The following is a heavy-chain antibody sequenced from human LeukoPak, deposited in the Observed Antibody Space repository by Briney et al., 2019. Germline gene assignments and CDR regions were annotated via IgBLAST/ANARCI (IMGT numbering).Heavy chain of an antibody. J-gene: IGHJ5*02. Sequence: ASVKVSCKASGYTFTSYGISWVRQAPGQGLEWMGWISAYNGNTNYAQKLQGRVTMTRDTSISTAYMELSRLRSDDTAVYYCARVLIAAAWGRNWFDPWGQGTLVTVSS. D-gene: IGHD6-13*01. CDR1: GYTFTSYG. CDR2: ISAYNGNT. CDR3: ARVLIAAAWGRNWFDP. V-gene: IGHV1-18*01.